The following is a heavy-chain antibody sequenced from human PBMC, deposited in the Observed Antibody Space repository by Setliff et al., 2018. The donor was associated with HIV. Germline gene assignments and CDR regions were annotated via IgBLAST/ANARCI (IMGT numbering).Heavy chain of an antibody. D-gene: IGHD6-19*01. V-gene: IGHV1-8*02. CDR2: MNPNSGNT. CDR3: ATERIGVAGPGYFAY. Sequence: GASVKVSCKTSGYTFTNFDINWVRQAPGQGLEWMGWMNPNSGNTGFAQKFQGRVSMTNNASISTAYMEMSGLTSEDTAVYYCATERIGVAGPGYFAYLGPGTLVTVSS. J-gene: IGHJ4*01. CDR1: GYTFTNFD.